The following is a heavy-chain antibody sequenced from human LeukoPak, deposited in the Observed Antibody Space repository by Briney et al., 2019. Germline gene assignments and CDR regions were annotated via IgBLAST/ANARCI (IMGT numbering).Heavy chain of an antibody. CDR1: GYTFTSYY. J-gene: IGHJ4*02. V-gene: IGHV1-46*01. CDR2: INSSGGST. Sequence: ASVKVSCKASGYTFTSYYMHWVRQAPGRGLEWMGIINSSGGSTSYAQKFQGRVTITADTSTSTAYMELSSLRSEDTAVYYCARDLRQLVVLDYWGQGTLVTVSS. D-gene: IGHD6-6*01. CDR3: ARDLRQLVVLDY.